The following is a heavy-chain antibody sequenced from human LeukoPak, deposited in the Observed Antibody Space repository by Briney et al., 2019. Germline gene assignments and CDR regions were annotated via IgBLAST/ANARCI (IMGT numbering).Heavy chain of an antibody. CDR2: ISSSSSYI. CDR3: ARAFFLEPMNY. Sequence: GGSLRLSCAASGFTFSSYSMNWVRQAPGKGLEWVSSISSSSSYIYCADSVKGRFTISRDNAKNSLYLQMNSLRAEDTAVYYCARAFFLEPMNYWGQGTLVTVPS. D-gene: IGHD3-3*01. J-gene: IGHJ4*02. V-gene: IGHV3-21*01. CDR1: GFTFSSYS.